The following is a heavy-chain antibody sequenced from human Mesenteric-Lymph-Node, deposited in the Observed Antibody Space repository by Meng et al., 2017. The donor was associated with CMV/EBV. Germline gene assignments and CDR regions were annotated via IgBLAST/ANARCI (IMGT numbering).Heavy chain of an antibody. Sequence: GGSLRLSCAASGFTFSSYWMHWVRQAPGKGLVWVSRINTDGGSTTYADSVKGRFTISRDNAKNTLYLQMNSLRAEDTAVYYCVRGQDNFGWYYFDYWGQATLVTVSS. CDR3: VRGQDNFGWYYFDY. J-gene: IGHJ4*02. CDR1: GFTFSSYW. D-gene: IGHD3-10*01. CDR2: INTDGGST. V-gene: IGHV3-74*01.